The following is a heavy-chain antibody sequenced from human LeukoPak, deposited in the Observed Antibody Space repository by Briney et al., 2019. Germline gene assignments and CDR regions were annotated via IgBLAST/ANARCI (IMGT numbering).Heavy chain of an antibody. CDR3: ARLAYYDYVWGSYRPYFDY. CDR1: SYSISSGYY. V-gene: IGHV4-38-2*01. J-gene: IGHJ4*02. Sequence: ASETLSPTCAVSSYSISSGYYWGWIRQPPGKGLEWIGSIYHSGSTYYNPSLKSRVTISVDTSKNQFSLKLSSVTAADTAVYYCARLAYYDYVWGSYRPYFDYWGQGTLVTVSS. CDR2: IYHSGST. D-gene: IGHD3-16*02.